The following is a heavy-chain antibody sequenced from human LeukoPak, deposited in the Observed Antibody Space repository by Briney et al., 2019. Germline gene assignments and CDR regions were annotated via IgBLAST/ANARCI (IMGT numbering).Heavy chain of an antibody. V-gene: IGHV4-34*01. Sequence: SETLSLTCAVYGGSFRGYYWSWIRQPPGGGLEGMGSISYNWNTYYNPSLKSRVTISADRSRNQFSLKLSSVTAADTVVYYCARIDGYTSAWSLDYWGQGIQVTVSS. CDR3: ARIDGYTSAWSLDY. CDR1: GGSFRGYY. J-gene: IGHJ4*02. D-gene: IGHD5-24*01. CDR2: ISYNWNT.